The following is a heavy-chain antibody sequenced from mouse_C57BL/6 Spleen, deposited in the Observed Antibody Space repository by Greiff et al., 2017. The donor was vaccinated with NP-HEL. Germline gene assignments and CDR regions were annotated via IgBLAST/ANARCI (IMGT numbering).Heavy chain of an antibody. D-gene: IGHD4-1*01. CDR1: GYSITSGYY. J-gene: IGHJ2*01. Sequence: EVQLVESGPGLVKPSQSLSFTCSVTGYSITSGYYWNWIRQFPGNKLEWMGYISYDGSNNYNPSLKNRISITRDTSKNQFFLKLNSVTTEDTATYYCARWNWDHYFDYWGQGTTLTVSS. CDR3: ARWNWDHYFDY. V-gene: IGHV3-6*01. CDR2: ISYDGSN.